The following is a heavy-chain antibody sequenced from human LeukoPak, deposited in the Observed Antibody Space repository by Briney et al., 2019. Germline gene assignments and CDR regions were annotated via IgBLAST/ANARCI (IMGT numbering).Heavy chain of an antibody. J-gene: IGHJ4*02. Sequence: PGGSLRISCAASGFSFTGSAMHWVRQAPGKGLEWVGRMRSKANSYATAYAASVKGRFTISRDDSKNTAYLQMNSLKTEDTAVYYCTSLYGGVIAASDYWGQGTLVTVSS. CDR1: GFSFTGSA. D-gene: IGHD3-16*02. CDR2: MRSKANSYAT. V-gene: IGHV3-73*01. CDR3: TSLYGGVIAASDY.